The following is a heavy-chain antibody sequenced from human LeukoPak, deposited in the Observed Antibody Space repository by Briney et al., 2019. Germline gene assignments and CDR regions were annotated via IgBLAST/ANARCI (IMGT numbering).Heavy chain of an antibody. CDR2: IWYDGSNK. Sequence: GGSLRLSCAASGFTFSSYGMHWVRQAPGKGLEWVAAIWYDGSNKYYADSVKGRFTISRDNSKNTLYLQMNSLRAEDTAVYYCARDLDTAMVFFDYWGQGTLVTVSS. D-gene: IGHD5-18*01. CDR3: ARDLDTAMVFFDY. CDR1: GFTFSSYG. V-gene: IGHV3-33*01. J-gene: IGHJ4*02.